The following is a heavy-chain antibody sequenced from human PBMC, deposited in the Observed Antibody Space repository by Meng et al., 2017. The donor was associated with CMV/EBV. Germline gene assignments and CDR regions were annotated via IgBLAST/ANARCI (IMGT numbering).Heavy chain of an antibody. D-gene: IGHD3-22*01. CDR3: ARGQGRIVVNWFDP. V-gene: IGHV3-21*01. J-gene: IGHJ5*02. Sequence: GSLRLSCAASGFTFSSYSMNWVRQAPGKGLEWVSSISSSSSYIYYADSVEGRFTISRDNAKNSPYLQMNSLRAEDTAVYYCARGQGRIVVNWFDPWGQGTLVTVSS. CDR1: GFTFSSYS. CDR2: ISSSSSYI.